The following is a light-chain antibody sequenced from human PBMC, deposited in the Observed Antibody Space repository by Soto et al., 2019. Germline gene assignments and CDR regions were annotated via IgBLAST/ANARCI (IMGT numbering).Light chain of an antibody. CDR1: QSVRSY. CDR3: QQLSNWPSMYT. J-gene: IGKJ2*01. CDR2: DAS. V-gene: IGKV3-11*01. Sequence: EIVLTQSPATLSLSPGERATLSCRASQSVRSYLASYQQKPVQAPGHLIYDASNRATGIPARFSGSGSWTDFTLTITSLEPDDFAVYCCQQLSNWPSMYTFGQGTKVDIK.